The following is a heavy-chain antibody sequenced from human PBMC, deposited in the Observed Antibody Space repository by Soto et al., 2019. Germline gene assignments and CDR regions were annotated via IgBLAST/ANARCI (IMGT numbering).Heavy chain of an antibody. D-gene: IGHD3-10*01. CDR3: ARHTTYGSGSSDY. Sequence: SETLSLTCTVSGGSISSYYWSWIRQPPGKGLEWIGYIYYSGSTSYNPSLKSRVTISVDTSKNQFSLKLSSVTAADTAVYYCARHTTYGSGSSDYWGQGTLVTVSS. J-gene: IGHJ4*02. CDR2: IYYSGST. V-gene: IGHV4-59*08. CDR1: GGSISSYY.